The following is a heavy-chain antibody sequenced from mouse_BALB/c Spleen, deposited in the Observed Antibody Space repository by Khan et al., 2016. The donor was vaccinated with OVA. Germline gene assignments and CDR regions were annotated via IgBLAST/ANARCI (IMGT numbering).Heavy chain of an antibody. Sequence: QIQLVQSGPELKKPGETVKISCKASGHTFTNYGMNWVKQAPGKGLKWMGWINTHPGEPTYADGFNGRFAFSLETSASTAFLQINNLTNEDTATYFCARPPYFSYVLDNWGQGTSVTVSS. CDR1: GHTFTNYG. J-gene: IGHJ4*01. V-gene: IGHV9-3-1*01. CDR2: INTHPGEP. D-gene: IGHD2-10*01. CDR3: ARPPYFSYVLDN.